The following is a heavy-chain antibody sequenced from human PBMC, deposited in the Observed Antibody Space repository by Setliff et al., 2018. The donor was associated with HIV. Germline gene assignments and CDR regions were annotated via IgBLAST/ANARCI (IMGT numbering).Heavy chain of an antibody. J-gene: IGHJ1*01. CDR2: INDSGSA. CDR3: ARRYSSLGHFQH. CDR1: GGSFSGYY. Sequence: PSETLSPTCAVYGGSFSGYYWSWSRQPPGKGLEWIGKINDSGSANYNPSLKSRVTISLDTYKNQFSLKLSSVNTADRAVYYCARRYSSLGHFQHWGQGTLVTVSS. V-gene: IGHV4-34*01. D-gene: IGHD3-22*01.